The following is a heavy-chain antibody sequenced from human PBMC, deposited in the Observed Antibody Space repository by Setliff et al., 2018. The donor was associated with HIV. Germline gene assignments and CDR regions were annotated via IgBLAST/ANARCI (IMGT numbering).Heavy chain of an antibody. CDR3: ARPQGGLGGGAWFDP. V-gene: IGHV4-39*01. D-gene: IGHD5-12*01. CDR2: ILYGGTT. Sequence: SETLSLTCTVSGGAMSRNNYYWGWIRQPPGKGLEWIANILYGGTTYYNPSLRSRVTLSVDMSNNQFSLWLTSVTAADTAVYYCARPQGGLGGGAWFDPWVQGTPVTVSS. CDR1: GGAMSRNNYY. J-gene: IGHJ5*02.